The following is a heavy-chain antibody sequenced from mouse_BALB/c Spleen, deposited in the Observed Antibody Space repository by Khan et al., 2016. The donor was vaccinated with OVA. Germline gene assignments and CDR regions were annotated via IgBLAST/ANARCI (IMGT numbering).Heavy chain of an antibody. CDR3: AGGFPTY. CDR2: IHYSEST. J-gene: IGHJ3*01. V-gene: IGHV3-1*02. Sequence: EVQLQELGPDLVKPSQSLSLTCTVSGYSITRGYSWHWIRQFPGNKLEWMGYIHYSESTSYNPSLKSRIPITRDTSKNQSILQLNSVTTEDTAVYYCAGGFPTYWAQGTLVTVSA. CDR1: GYSITRGYS.